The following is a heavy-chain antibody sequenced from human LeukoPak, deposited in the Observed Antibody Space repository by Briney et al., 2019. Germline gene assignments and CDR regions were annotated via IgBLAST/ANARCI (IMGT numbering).Heavy chain of an antibody. V-gene: IGHV4-34*01. Sequence: SETLSLTCAVSGESFSGNFWTWIRQSPGKGLEWIGEINHSGSTNYNPSLKSRVTISVDTSKNQFSLKLSSVTAADTAVYYCARGLGFIVVVPAARWFDPWGQGTLVTVSS. CDR1: GESFSGNF. D-gene: IGHD2-2*01. CDR2: INHSGST. CDR3: ARGLGFIVVVPAARWFDP. J-gene: IGHJ5*02.